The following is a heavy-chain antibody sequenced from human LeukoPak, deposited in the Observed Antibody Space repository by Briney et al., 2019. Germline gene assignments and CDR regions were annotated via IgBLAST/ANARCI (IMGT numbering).Heavy chain of an antibody. CDR1: GFTFSSCA. Sequence: GGSLRLSCAASGFTFSSCAMSWVRQAPGKGLEWVSYIISRSSTIHYADSVKGRFTISRDNAKNSLYLQMNTLRDEDTAVYYCARYCSSSSCSGGFDYWGHGTLVTVSS. V-gene: IGHV3-48*02. CDR2: IISRSSTI. CDR3: ARYCSSSSCSGGFDY. D-gene: IGHD2-2*01. J-gene: IGHJ4*01.